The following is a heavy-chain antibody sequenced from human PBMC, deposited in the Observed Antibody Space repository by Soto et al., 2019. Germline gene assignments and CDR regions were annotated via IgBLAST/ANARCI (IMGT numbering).Heavy chain of an antibody. Sequence: EAQLVESGGGLVQPGRSLRLSCAASGFTFDDFAMHWVRQVPGKGLEWVSGIRWNSGSTGYGDSVKGRFTISRDNGKKALYLQMNSLRTDDTAFYYCVKDRQAFWSGEFDFWGRGTLVTVSS. CDR1: GFTFDDFA. CDR2: IRWNSGST. J-gene: IGHJ4*02. V-gene: IGHV3-9*01. D-gene: IGHD3-3*01. CDR3: VKDRQAFWSGEFDF.